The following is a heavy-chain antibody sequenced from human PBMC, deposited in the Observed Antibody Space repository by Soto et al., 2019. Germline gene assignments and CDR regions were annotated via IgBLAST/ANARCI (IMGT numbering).Heavy chain of an antibody. CDR3: AKDISGRGIFYYYYGLDV. CDR1: GFTFSSYG. D-gene: IGHD1-26*01. CDR2: ISYDGSNK. V-gene: IGHV3-30*18. J-gene: IGHJ6*02. Sequence: VQLVESGGGWVQPGGSLRLSCAASGFTFSSYGMHWVRQAPGKGREWVALISYDGSNKYYADSVKSRFTISRDNAKHVLYQEMNRMRAEDTAFYYCAKDISGRGIFYYYYGLDVWGQGTSVNVSS.